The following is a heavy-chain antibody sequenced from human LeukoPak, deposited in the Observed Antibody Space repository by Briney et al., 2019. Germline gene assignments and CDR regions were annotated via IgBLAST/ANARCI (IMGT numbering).Heavy chain of an antibody. Sequence: GGSLRLSCAASGFTFSSYWMSWVRQAPGKGLEWVANIKQDGSEKYYVASVKGRFTISRDNAKTSLYLQMNSLRAEDTAVYYCARAAYSGSYYPRDYWGQGTLVTVSS. CDR1: GFTFSSYW. CDR2: IKQDGSEK. V-gene: IGHV3-7*01. D-gene: IGHD1-26*01. CDR3: ARAAYSGSYYPRDY. J-gene: IGHJ4*02.